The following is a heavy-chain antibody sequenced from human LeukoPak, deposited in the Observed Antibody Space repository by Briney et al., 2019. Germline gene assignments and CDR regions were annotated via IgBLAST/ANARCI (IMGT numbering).Heavy chain of an antibody. J-gene: IGHJ4*02. Sequence: ASVKVSCKASGYTFTSYYMHWLRQAPGQGLEWMGIINPSGGSTSYAQKFQGRVTITRDTSTSTVYMELSSLRSEDTAVYYCASGYSYGNFDYWGQGTLVTVSS. D-gene: IGHD5-18*01. V-gene: IGHV1-46*01. CDR3: ASGYSYGNFDY. CDR2: INPSGGST. CDR1: GYTFTSYY.